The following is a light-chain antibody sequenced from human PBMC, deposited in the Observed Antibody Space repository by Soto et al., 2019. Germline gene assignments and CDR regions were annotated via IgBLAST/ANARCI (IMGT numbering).Light chain of an antibody. V-gene: IGKV1D-16*01. CDR1: QAIGSW. Sequence: DIQMTQSPSSLSASVGDRVTITCRASQAIGSWLAWYQQKPGKAPTSLIYDASNLQTEVPSRFSGSGSGTDFPLTFSGLHPEDSATYYCQQYNSYPLTFGGGTMVEIK. CDR2: DAS. J-gene: IGKJ4*01. CDR3: QQYNSYPLT.